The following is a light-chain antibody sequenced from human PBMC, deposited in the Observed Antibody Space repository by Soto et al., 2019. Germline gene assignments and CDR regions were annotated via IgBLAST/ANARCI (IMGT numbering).Light chain of an antibody. V-gene: IGKV3-20*01. CDR1: QSVSSSY. CDR2: GAS. Sequence: EIVFTQSPCTLSLSPGERATLSCRASQSVSSSYLAWYQQKPGQAPRLLIYGASSRATGIPDRFSGGGSGTDFTLTISRLEPEDFAVYYCQQCGSSPWTFGQGTKVDIK. CDR3: QQCGSSPWT. J-gene: IGKJ1*01.